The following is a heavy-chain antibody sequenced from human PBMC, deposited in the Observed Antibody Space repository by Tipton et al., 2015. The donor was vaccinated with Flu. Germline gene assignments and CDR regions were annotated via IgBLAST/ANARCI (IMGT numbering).Heavy chain of an antibody. Sequence: TLSLTCNVSGGSLSGYYWSWIRQPAGKGLEWIGRIYTSGNTNYSPSLKSRVTMSVDTSKNQFSLKMTSVTAADTAFYYCARDVFPYWFDSWGQGTLVTVSS. CDR1: GGSLSGYY. CDR2: IYTSGNT. CDR3: ARDVFPYWFDS. J-gene: IGHJ5*01. V-gene: IGHV4-4*07. D-gene: IGHD3-3*01.